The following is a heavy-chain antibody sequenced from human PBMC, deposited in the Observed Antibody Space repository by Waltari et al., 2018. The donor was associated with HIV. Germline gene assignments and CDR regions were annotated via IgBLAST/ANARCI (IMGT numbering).Heavy chain of an antibody. CDR2: ISGDAEDS. J-gene: IGHJ4*02. V-gene: IGHV3-23*01. CDR3: AQDADSAGYSFFGF. CDR1: GSISKSA. Sequence: EVQLSESGGALAQPGGYLSLSCAASGSISKSAMTLVRQAPGKGLEWGSTISGDAEDSYYAASVQGRFIISRDNSRNIVSLQMKILRAEDTAIYYCAQDADSAGYSFFGFWGQGTLVVVSS. D-gene: IGHD3-22*01.